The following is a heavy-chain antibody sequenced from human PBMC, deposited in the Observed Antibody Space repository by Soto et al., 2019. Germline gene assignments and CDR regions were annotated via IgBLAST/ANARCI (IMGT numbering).Heavy chain of an antibody. D-gene: IGHD3-10*01. CDR2: IYSGGST. J-gene: IGHJ4*02. V-gene: IGHV3-53*01. Sequence: EVQLVESGGGLIQPGGSLRLSCAASGFTVSSNYMSWVRQAPGKGLEWVSVIYSGGSTYYADSVKGRFTISRDNSKNTLYLQMNILRAEDTAVYYGAAALWGFDYGVQGTLVIFSS. CDR1: GFTVSSNY. CDR3: AAALWGFDY.